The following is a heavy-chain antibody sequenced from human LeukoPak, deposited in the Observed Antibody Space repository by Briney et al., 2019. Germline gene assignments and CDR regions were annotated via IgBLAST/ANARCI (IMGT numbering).Heavy chain of an antibody. V-gene: IGHV1-18*01. CDR3: ARDFTLIIAVQSPAFDI. CDR1: GYTFTNYA. Sequence: ASVKVSCKASGYTFTNYAISWVRQAPGQGLEWMGWVIAYNGDTNYAQKVQGRVTMTTDTSTSTAYMELRSLRSDDTAVYYCARDFTLIIAVQSPAFDIWGQGTMVTVSS. D-gene: IGHD3-22*01. J-gene: IGHJ3*02. CDR2: VIAYNGDT.